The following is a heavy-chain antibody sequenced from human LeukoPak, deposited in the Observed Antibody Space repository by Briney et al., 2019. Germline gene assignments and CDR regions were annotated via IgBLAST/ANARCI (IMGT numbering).Heavy chain of an antibody. Sequence: GGCLRLTCAASGFTFSNAWMSWVRQARGKGLEWVGRIKSKTDGGTTDYTAPVKGRFTISRDDSKNTLYLQMNSLKTEDTAVYCCTTNHDYGDSALGSGAYYWGQGTLVTVSS. CDR2: IKSKTDGGTT. V-gene: IGHV3-15*01. D-gene: IGHD4-17*01. CDR1: GFTFSNAW. CDR3: TTNHDYGDSALGSGAYY. J-gene: IGHJ4*02.